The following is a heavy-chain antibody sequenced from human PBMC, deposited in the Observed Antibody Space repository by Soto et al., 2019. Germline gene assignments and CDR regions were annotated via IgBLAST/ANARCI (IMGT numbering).Heavy chain of an antibody. D-gene: IGHD3-16*01. CDR1: GFSFADHF. CDR3: AREAMNYGHYQIRYFDV. Sequence: EVQLVESGGGLVQPGGSLRLSCAASGFSFADHFMDWVRQAPGKGLEWVGRTENKFNGYSTEYAASVTGRFTISRDDSHNSLYLQMDSLNTEDSAVYHCAREAMNYGHYQIRYFDVWGRGTLVTVSS. V-gene: IGHV3-72*01. J-gene: IGHJ2*01. CDR2: TENKFNGYST.